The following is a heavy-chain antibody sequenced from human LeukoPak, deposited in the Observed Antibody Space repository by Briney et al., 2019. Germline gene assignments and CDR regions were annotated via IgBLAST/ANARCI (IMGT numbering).Heavy chain of an antibody. V-gene: IGHV3-48*01. CDR2: ISCSSSTI. J-gene: IGHJ4*02. CDR1: GFTFSSYS. Sequence: TGGSLRLSCAASGFTFSSYSMSWPRPAPGEGLERVSYISCSSSTIYYADSVKGRSTISRDNAKNSLYVQMNSLRAEDTALYYCAKGGGDSWHGFDYWGQGTLVTV. D-gene: IGHD2-21*02. CDR3: AKGGGDSWHGFDY.